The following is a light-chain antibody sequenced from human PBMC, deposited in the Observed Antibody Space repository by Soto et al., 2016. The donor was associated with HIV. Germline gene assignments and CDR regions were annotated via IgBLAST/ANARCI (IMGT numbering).Light chain of an antibody. CDR2: DDN. CDR1: NIGTKS. Sequence: SYELTQPPSVSVAPGKTARITCGGNNIGTKSVHWYQQKPGQAPVLVVYDDNDRPSGIPERFSGSNSGSAATLTISRVEAGDEADYYCQVWHSGIENYVFGPGTKVTVL. V-gene: IGLV3-21*03. J-gene: IGLJ1*01. CDR3: QVWHSGIENYV.